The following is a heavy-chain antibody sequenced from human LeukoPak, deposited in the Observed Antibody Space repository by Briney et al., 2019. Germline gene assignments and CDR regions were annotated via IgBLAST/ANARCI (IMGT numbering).Heavy chain of an antibody. Sequence: EASVKVSCTASGYTFTGYYMHWVRQAPGQGLEWMGWINPNSGGTNYAQKFQGWVTMTKDTSISTAYMELSRLRSDDTAVYYCARTLIAAAGTYYYYYGMDVWGQGTTVTVSS. CDR2: INPNSGGT. V-gene: IGHV1-2*04. D-gene: IGHD6-13*01. J-gene: IGHJ6*02. CDR1: GYTFTGYY. CDR3: ARTLIAAAGTYYYYYGMDV.